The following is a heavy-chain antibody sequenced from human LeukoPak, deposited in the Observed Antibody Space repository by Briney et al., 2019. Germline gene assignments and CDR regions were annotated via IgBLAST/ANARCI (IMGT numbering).Heavy chain of an antibody. J-gene: IGHJ4*02. V-gene: IGHV4-59*01. CDR1: GGSFSTYY. CDR3: ARAVITFGAAVAKGFDC. CDR2: IYYSGST. D-gene: IGHD3-16*01. Sequence: PSETLSLTCTVSGGSFSTYYWSWIRQPPGKGLKWIGYIYYSGSTDCNPSLKSRVTMSLDTSKNQFSLNLNSVTAADTAGYYCARAVITFGAAVAKGFDCWGQGTLVTVSS.